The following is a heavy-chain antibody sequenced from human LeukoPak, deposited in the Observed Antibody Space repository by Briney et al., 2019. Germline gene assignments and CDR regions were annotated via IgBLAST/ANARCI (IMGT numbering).Heavy chain of an antibody. CDR3: ARDDYGVFDAFDV. CDR1: GGSISSHY. Sequence: PSETLSLTCTVSGGSISSHYWSWIRQPPGKGLEWIGYIYNSGSTNYNPSLKSRVTISLNTSKNPFYLHLTSVTAADTAVYFCARDDYGVFDAFDVWGQGTVVTVSS. J-gene: IGHJ3*01. CDR2: IYNSGST. V-gene: IGHV4-59*08. D-gene: IGHD3-16*01.